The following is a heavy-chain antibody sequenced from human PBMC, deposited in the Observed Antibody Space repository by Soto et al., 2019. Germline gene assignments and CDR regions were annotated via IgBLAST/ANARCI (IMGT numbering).Heavy chain of an antibody. D-gene: IGHD2-15*01. CDR1: GYTFTNSD. CDR2: MNPDSGHA. Sequence: QVQLVQSGAEVKKPGASVKVSCKASGYTFTNSDINWVRQAPGQGLEWMGWMNPDSGHAAYAQKFAGRVILTTSTSTSTVYMEMRSLGSEDTAVYYCARRPHCSGGICYYGLDNWGQGTLVTVSS. CDR3: ARRPHCSGGICYYGLDN. V-gene: IGHV1-8*01. J-gene: IGHJ4*02.